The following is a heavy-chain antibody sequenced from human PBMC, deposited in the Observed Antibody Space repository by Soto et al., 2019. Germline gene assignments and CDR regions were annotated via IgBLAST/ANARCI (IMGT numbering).Heavy chain of an antibody. J-gene: IGHJ6*02. Sequence: SEPLSLTCTVSGGSISSYYWSWIRQPPGKGLEWIGYIYYSGSTNYNPSLKSRVTISVDTSKNQFSLKLSSVTAADTAVYYCASQGGGYSFFSHYYGMDVWGQGTTVTVSS. CDR1: GGSISSYY. D-gene: IGHD5-18*01. CDR2: IYYSGST. V-gene: IGHV4-59*01. CDR3: ASQGGGYSFFSHYYGMDV.